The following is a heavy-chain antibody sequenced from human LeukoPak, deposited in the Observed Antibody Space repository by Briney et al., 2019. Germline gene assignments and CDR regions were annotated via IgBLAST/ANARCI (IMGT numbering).Heavy chain of an antibody. D-gene: IGHD3-9*01. CDR1: GGSFSGYY. CDR3: ARVMGYYDILTGPNQLFDY. J-gene: IGHJ4*02. Sequence: SETLSLTCAVYGGSFSGYYWSWIRQPPGKGLEWIGEINHSGSTNYNPSLKSRVTISVDTSKNQFSLKLSSVTAADTAVYYCARVMGYYDILTGPNQLFDYWGQGTLVTVSS. CDR2: INHSGST. V-gene: IGHV4-34*01.